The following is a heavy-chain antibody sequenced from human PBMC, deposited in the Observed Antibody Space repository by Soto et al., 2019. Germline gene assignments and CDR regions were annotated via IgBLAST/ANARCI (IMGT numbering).Heavy chain of an antibody. Sequence: EVQLLESGGGLVQPGGSLRLSCAASGFTFSSYAMSWVRQAPGKGLEWVSAISGSGGSTYYAVSVKGRFTISRDNSKNTLYLQMNSLRAEDTAVYYCAKVLGYCSSTSCAGRMDVWGQGTTVTVSS. V-gene: IGHV3-23*01. CDR2: ISGSGGST. CDR1: GFTFSSYA. CDR3: AKVLGYCSSTSCAGRMDV. J-gene: IGHJ6*02. D-gene: IGHD2-2*01.